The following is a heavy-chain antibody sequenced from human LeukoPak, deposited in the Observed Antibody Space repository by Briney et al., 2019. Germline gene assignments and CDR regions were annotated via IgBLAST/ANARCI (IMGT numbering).Heavy chain of an antibody. CDR2: ISGSGGST. J-gene: IGHJ6*02. CDR3: ASTLAAAGNDYYYGMDV. Sequence: GGSLRLSCAASGFTFSSYAMSWVRQAPGKGLEWVSAISGSGGSTYYADSVKGRLTISRDNSKNTLYLQMNSLRAEDTAVYYCASTLAAAGNDYYYGMDVWGQGTTVTVSS. V-gene: IGHV3-23*01. D-gene: IGHD6-13*01. CDR1: GFTFSSYA.